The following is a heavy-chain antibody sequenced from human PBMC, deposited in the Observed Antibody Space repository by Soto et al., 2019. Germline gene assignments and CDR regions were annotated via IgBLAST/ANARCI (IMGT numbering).Heavy chain of an antibody. D-gene: IGHD6-13*01. CDR1: GFTFSSYG. V-gene: IGHV3-30*18. CDR2: ISYDGHNT. J-gene: IGHJ4*02. Sequence: QVQLVESGGGVVQPGRSLRLSCAASGFTFSSYGTHWVRQAPGKGLEWVAVISYDGHNTYYADSVKGRFTVSRDNSKNTLFLQMNSLKADDTAVYYCAKDRSYSDSWPSGVFAYWGQGTLVTVSS. CDR3: AKDRSYSDSWPSGVFAY.